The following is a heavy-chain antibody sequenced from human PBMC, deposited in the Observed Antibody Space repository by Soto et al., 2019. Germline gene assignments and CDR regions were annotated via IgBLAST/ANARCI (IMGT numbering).Heavy chain of an antibody. D-gene: IGHD3-9*01. CDR2: ISAYNGNT. J-gene: IGHJ4*02. CDR1: GYTFTSYG. V-gene: IGHV1-18*01. Sequence: ASVKVSCKASGYTFTSYGISWVRQAPGQGLEWMGWISAYNGNTNYAQKLQGRVTMTTDTSTSTAYMELRSLRSDDTAVYYCARTYYDILTGYYEYFDYWGQGTLVTVSS. CDR3: ARTYYDILTGYYEYFDY.